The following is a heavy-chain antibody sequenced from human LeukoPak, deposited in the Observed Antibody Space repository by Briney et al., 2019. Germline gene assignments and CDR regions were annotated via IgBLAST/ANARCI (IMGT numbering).Heavy chain of an antibody. V-gene: IGHV3-33*01. CDR1: GFTFRSYG. J-gene: IGHJ4*02. CDR2: IWYDGSNK. Sequence: GGSLRLSCAASGFTFRSYGMHWVRQAPGKGLEWVAVIWYDGSNKYYADSVKGRFTVSRDNSKNTLYLQMNSLRAEDTAVYYCATAVASSSGWYADYWGPGTLVTVSS. D-gene: IGHD6-19*01. CDR3: ATAVASSSGWYADY.